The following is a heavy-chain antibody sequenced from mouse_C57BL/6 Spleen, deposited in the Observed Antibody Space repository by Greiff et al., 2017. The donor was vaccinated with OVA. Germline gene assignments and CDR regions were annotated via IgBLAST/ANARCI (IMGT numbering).Heavy chain of an antibody. V-gene: IGHV1-69*01. CDR1: GYTFTSYW. J-gene: IGHJ1*03. CDR2: IDPSDSYT. D-gene: IGHD2-5*01. Sequence: QVQLQQPGAELVMPGASVKLSCKASGYTFTSYWMHWVKQRPGQGLEWIGEIDPSDSYTNYNQKFKGKSTLTVDKSSSTAYMQLSSLPSEDSAVYYCARGSNAWYFDVWGTGTTVTVSS. CDR3: ARGSNAWYFDV.